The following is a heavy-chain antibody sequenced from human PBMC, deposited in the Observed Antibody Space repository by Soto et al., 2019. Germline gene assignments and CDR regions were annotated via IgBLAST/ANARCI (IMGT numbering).Heavy chain of an antibody. J-gene: IGHJ6*02. Sequence: ASVKVSCKASGYTFTSYGISWVGQAPGQGLEWMGWISAYNGNTNYAQKLQGRVTMTTDTSTSTAYKELRSLRYDDTAVYYCARRNSVDTAMVGYGMDVWGQGTTVTVSS. D-gene: IGHD5-18*01. CDR1: GYTFTSYG. CDR3: ARRNSVDTAMVGYGMDV. CDR2: ISAYNGNT. V-gene: IGHV1-18*01.